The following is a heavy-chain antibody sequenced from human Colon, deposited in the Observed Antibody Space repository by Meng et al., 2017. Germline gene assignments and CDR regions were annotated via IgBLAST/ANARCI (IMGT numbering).Heavy chain of an antibody. Sequence: GESLKISCDSSGFTFNNYAMAWVRQAPGEGLEWVSVIGADGTEIQYADSVKGRFTISRDNARNTVHLQVSSLRAEDTAIYFCAKYRVIGADRNFDYWGQGTLVTVSS. J-gene: IGHJ4*02. CDR1: GFTFNNYA. V-gene: IGHV3-23*01. CDR2: IGADGTEI. D-gene: IGHD2-21*02. CDR3: AKYRVIGADRNFDY.